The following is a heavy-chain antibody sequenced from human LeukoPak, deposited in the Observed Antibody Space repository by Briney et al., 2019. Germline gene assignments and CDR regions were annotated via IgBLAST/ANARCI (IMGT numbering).Heavy chain of an antibody. CDR1: GGTFSNYA. D-gene: IGHD3-10*01. Sequence: AVKDSCKASGGTFSNYAIRWVRQAPGQGLEWMGGIIPIFGTASYAQKFQGRVTITADESTSTAYMELSSLRSEDTAVYYCARDLGDSFDYWGQGTLVTVSS. CDR2: IIPIFGTA. V-gene: IGHV1-69*01. J-gene: IGHJ4*02. CDR3: ARDLGDSFDY.